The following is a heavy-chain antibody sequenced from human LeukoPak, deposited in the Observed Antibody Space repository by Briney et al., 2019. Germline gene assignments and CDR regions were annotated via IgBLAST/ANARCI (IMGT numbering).Heavy chain of an antibody. D-gene: IGHD2-15*01. CDR1: GFTFSIYA. CDR2: ISGSGGST. CDR3: AKVSVVVVAATPHLDV. J-gene: IGHJ6*02. V-gene: IGHV3-23*01. Sequence: GGALRLSCAASGFTFSIYAMSWVRQAPGEGLEWVSAISGSGGSTYYPDSGKGRFTISRDNSKNTLYLQMNSLRAEDTAVYYCAKVSVVVVAATPHLDVWGQGTTVTVSS.